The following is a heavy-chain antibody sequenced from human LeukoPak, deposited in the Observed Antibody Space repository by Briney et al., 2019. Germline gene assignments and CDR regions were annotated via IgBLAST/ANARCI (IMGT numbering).Heavy chain of an antibody. Sequence: RSGGSLRLSCAASGFTFSSYAMSWVRQAPEKGLEWVSGISGSAGSTYYADSVKGRFTISRDNSKNTLYLQMNSLTDDDTAVYYCAKKWGVGTTTLDYFDYWGQGTLVTVSS. CDR1: GFTFSSYA. V-gene: IGHV3-23*01. CDR2: ISGSAGST. J-gene: IGHJ4*02. CDR3: AKKWGVGTTTLDYFDY. D-gene: IGHD1-26*01.